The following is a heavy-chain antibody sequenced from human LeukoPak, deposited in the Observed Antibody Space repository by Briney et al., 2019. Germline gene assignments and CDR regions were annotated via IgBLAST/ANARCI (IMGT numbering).Heavy chain of an antibody. CDR1: GYPFTSYY. CDR3: ATTEY. CDR2: INPSGGST. Sequence: ASVKVSCKASGYPFTSYYIHWVRQAPGQGLEWMGIINPSGGSTNYAQKFQGRVTMTRDTSTSTLYMELSSLRPEDTALYYCATTEYWGQGTLVTVSS. V-gene: IGHV1-46*01. J-gene: IGHJ4*02.